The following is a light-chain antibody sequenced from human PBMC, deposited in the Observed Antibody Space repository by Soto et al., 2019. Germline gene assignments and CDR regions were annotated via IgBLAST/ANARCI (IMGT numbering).Light chain of an antibody. J-gene: IGKJ3*01. CDR2: SAS. CDR1: QYISTY. Sequence: DVQMSQSPSSLSASVGDTVTITCRASQYISTYLNWYQQEQGKAPKLLLFSASILPSGVPSRFAGGESGTDFTLTIRGLQPEDFATYYCQQSYCIPFTFGPGTKVEI. V-gene: IGKV1-39*01. CDR3: QQSYCIPFT.